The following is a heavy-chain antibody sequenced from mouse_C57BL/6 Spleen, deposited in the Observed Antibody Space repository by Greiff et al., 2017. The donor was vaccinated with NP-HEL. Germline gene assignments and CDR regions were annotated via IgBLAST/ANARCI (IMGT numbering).Heavy chain of an antibody. V-gene: IGHV5-17*01. Sequence: EVNLVESGGGLVKPGGSLKLSCAASGFTFSDYGMHWVRQAPEKGLEWVAYISSGSSTIYYADTVKGRFTISRDNAKNTLFLQMTSLRSEDTAMYYCARSPKNTTVVARWYFDVWGTGTTVTVSS. CDR3: ARSPKNTTVVARWYFDV. D-gene: IGHD1-1*01. CDR2: ISSGSSTI. J-gene: IGHJ1*03. CDR1: GFTFSDYG.